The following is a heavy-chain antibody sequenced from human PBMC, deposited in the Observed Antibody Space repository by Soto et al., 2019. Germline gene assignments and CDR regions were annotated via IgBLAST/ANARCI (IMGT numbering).Heavy chain of an antibody. J-gene: IGHJ6*02. D-gene: IGHD6-19*01. CDR1: GGSISSYY. CDR3: AIASSGWSNYYYGMDV. CDR2: IYYSGST. Sequence: PSETLSLTCTVSGGSISSYYWSWIRQPPGKGLEWIGYIYYSGSTNYNPSLKSRVTISVDTSKNQFSLKLSSVTAADTAVYCCAIASSGWSNYYYGMDVWGQGTTVTVSS. V-gene: IGHV4-59*01.